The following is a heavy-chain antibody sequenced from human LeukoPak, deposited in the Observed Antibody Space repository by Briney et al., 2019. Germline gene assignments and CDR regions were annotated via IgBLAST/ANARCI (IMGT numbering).Heavy chain of an antibody. Sequence: GASVKVSCKASGGTFSSYAISWVRQAPGQGLEWMGGIIPIFGTANYAQKFQGRVTITADKSTSTAYMELSSLRSEDTAVYYCARDWQCGRLGCGWFDPWGQGTLVTVSS. D-gene: IGHD6-25*01. J-gene: IGHJ5*02. CDR3: ARDWQCGRLGCGWFDP. CDR1: GGTFSSYA. V-gene: IGHV1-69*06. CDR2: IIPIFGTA.